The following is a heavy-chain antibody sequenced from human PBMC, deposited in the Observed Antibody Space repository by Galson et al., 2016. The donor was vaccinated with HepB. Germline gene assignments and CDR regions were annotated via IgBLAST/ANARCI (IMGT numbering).Heavy chain of an antibody. J-gene: IGHJ4*02. D-gene: IGHD5-18*01. Sequence: SLRLSCAASGFTVSNNYMIWFRQAPGKVLEWVSLIYGTGTTSYADSVKGRFTISRESSKNTLYLQMNSLRAEDTAIYYCAGDSGTPPPRRGPSSGYWGQGTLVTVSS. V-gene: IGHV3-53*01. CDR1: GFTVSNNY. CDR2: IYGTGTT. CDR3: AGDSGTPPPRRGPSSGY.